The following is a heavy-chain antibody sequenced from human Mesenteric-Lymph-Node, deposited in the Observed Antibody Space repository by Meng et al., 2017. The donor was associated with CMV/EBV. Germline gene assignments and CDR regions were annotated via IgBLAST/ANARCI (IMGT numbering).Heavy chain of an antibody. CDR1: GYTFANHY. CDR3: ARDQAYYDFWSGYYATYYYYGMDV. D-gene: IGHD3-3*01. CDR2: MNPNSGNT. J-gene: IGHJ6*02. V-gene: IGHV1-8*02. Sequence: ASVKVSCKASGYTFANHYIHWVRQAPGQGLEWMGWMNPNSGNTGYAQKFQGRVTMTRNTSISTAYMELSSLRSEDTAVYYCARDQAYYDFWSGYYATYYYYGMDVWGQGTTVTVSS.